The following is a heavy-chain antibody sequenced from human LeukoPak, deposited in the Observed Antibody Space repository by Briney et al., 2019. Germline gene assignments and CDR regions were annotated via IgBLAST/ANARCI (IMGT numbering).Heavy chain of an antibody. Sequence: SQTLSLTCTVSGGSISSGSYYWSWIRQPAGKGLEWIGRIYTSGSTNYNPSLKSRVTISVDTSKNQFSLKLSSVTAADTAVYYCARRYYDFWSGHDAFDIWGQGTMVTVSS. CDR1: GGSISSGSYY. J-gene: IGHJ3*02. CDR2: IYTSGST. CDR3: ARRYYDFWSGHDAFDI. D-gene: IGHD3-3*01. V-gene: IGHV4-61*02.